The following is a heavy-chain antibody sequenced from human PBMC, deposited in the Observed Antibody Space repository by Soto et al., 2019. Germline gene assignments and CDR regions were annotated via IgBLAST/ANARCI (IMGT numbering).Heavy chain of an antibody. Sequence: GESLKISCKGSGYSFTSYWIGWVRQMPGKGLEWMGIIYPGDSDTRYSPSFQGQVTISADKSISTAYLQWSSLKASDTAMYYCARLRRVAAAGKGTSWFDPWGQGTLVTVSS. V-gene: IGHV5-51*01. CDR3: ARLRRVAAAGKGTSWFDP. CDR1: GYSFTSYW. J-gene: IGHJ5*02. D-gene: IGHD6-13*01. CDR2: IYPGDSDT.